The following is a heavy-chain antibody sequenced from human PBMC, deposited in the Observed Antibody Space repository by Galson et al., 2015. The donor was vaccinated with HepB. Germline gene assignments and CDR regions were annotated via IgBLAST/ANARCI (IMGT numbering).Heavy chain of an antibody. D-gene: IGHD2-15*01. V-gene: IGHV3-23*01. Sequence: SLRLSCAASGFTFSSYAMSWVRQAPGKGLEWVSAISGSGGSTYYADSVKGRFTISRDNSKNTLYLQMNSLRAEDTAVYYCAKDQAIVVVVAATPFDYWGQGTLVTVSS. CDR3: AKDQAIVVVVAATPFDY. CDR2: ISGSGGST. J-gene: IGHJ4*02. CDR1: GFTFSSYA.